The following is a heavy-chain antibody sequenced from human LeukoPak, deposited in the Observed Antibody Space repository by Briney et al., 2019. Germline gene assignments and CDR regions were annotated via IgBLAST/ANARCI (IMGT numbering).Heavy chain of an antibody. CDR2: IYYSGST. CDR1: GGSISGYY. V-gene: IGHV4-59*01. D-gene: IGHD6-19*01. CDR3: AREDVSSGSFDY. Sequence: SETLSLTCTVSGGSISGYYWSWIRQPPGKGLEWIGYIYYSGSTNYNPSLKSRVTISVDTSKNHFSLKLSSVTAADTAVYYCAREDVSSGSFDYWGQGTLVTVSS. J-gene: IGHJ4*02.